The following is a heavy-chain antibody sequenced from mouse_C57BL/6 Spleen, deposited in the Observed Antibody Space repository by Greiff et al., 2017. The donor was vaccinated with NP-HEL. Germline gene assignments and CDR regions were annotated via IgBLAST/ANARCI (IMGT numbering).Heavy chain of an antibody. CDR3: ARRYSNPFAY. J-gene: IGHJ3*01. V-gene: IGHV1-26*01. CDR1: GYTFTDYY. Sequence: VQLQQSGPELVKPGASVKISCKASGYTFTDYYMNWVKQSHGKSLEWIGDINPNNGGTSYNQKFKGKATLTVDKSSSTAYMELRSLTSEDSAVYYCARRYSNPFAYWGQGTLVTVSA. D-gene: IGHD2-5*01. CDR2: INPNNGGT.